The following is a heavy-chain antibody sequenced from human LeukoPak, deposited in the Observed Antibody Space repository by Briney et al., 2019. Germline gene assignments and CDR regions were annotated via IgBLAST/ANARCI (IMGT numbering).Heavy chain of an antibody. CDR1: GFTFSSYA. CDR2: ISRSGGST. D-gene: IGHD2/OR15-2a*01. J-gene: IGHJ5*02. CDR3: ARDSISAALFDL. V-gene: IGHV3-23*01. Sequence: GGSLRLSCAASGFTFSSYAMSWVRQAPGKGLEWVSAISRSGGSTYYADSVKGRFTISRDNSKNTLYPQMNSLRAEDTAVYYCARDSISAALFDLWGQGTLITVSS.